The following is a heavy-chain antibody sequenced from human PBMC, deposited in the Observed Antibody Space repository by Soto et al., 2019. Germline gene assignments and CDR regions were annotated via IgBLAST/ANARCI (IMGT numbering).Heavy chain of an antibody. CDR3: ARTSYCYDKWYFDL. D-gene: IGHD3-22*01. Sequence: LYITCTVSGASINNTDYYWSWIRQTPGKGLEWIGSVYYSGTTDYIPSLKSRLSMSIDTSQNQFTLKLNSVAAADTAPYYCARTSYCYDKWYFDLWGPGTMVTVSS. V-gene: IGHV4-30-4*01. CDR2: VYYSGTT. CDR1: GASINNTDYY. J-gene: IGHJ2*01.